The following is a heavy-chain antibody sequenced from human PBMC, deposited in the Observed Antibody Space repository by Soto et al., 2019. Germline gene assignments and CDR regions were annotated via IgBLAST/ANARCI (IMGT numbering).Heavy chain of an antibody. D-gene: IGHD6-25*01. Sequence: QVQLVESGGGVVQPGRSLRLSCEPSGFTFSSYAMHWVRQAPGKGLEWVAVISYDGGDKYYADSVEGRFTISRDNSDNTVYVQMSSLRAEDTAVYYCAKDVGSDVISDGMDVWGQGTTVTVSS. V-gene: IGHV3-30*18. J-gene: IGHJ6*02. CDR2: ISYDGGDK. CDR1: GFTFSSYA. CDR3: AKDVGSDVISDGMDV.